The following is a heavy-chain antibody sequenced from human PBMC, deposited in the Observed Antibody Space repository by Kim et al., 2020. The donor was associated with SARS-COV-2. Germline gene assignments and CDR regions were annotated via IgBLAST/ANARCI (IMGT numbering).Heavy chain of an antibody. V-gene: IGHV3-7*01. CDR1: GFTFSSYW. Sequence: GGSLRLSCAASGFTFSSYWMSWVRQAPGKGLEWVANITHDGSEKYFVDSVKGRFTISRDNAKKSLYLQMTGLRAEDTAVYYCARYCDSRGYNFDYWVQGTLVTVPS. CDR3: ARYCDSRGYNFDY. J-gene: IGHJ4*02. CDR2: ITHDGSEK. D-gene: IGHD3-22*01.